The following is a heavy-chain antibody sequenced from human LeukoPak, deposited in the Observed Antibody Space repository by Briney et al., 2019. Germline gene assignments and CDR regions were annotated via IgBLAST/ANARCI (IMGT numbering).Heavy chain of an antibody. Sequence: GGSLRLSCAASGFTFSSYGMHWVRQAPGKGLEWVAFIRYDGSNKYYAGSVKGRFTISRDNSKNTLYLQMNSLRAEDTAVYYCAKGEYSGCDLYYWGQGTLVTVSS. D-gene: IGHD5-12*01. V-gene: IGHV3-30*02. J-gene: IGHJ4*02. CDR3: AKGEYSGCDLYY. CDR2: IRYDGSNK. CDR1: GFTFSSYG.